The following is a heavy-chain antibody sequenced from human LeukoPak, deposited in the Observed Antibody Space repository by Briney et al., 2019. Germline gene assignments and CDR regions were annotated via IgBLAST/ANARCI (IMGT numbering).Heavy chain of an antibody. CDR3: ARSQQLVRRYFDY. Sequence: SVKVSCKASGGTFSSYAISWVRQAPGQGLXXXXGIIPIFGTANYAQKFQGRVTITADKSTSTAYMELSSLRSEDTAVYYCARSQQLVRRYFDYWGQGTLVTVSS. CDR2: IIPIFGTA. V-gene: IGHV1-69*06. D-gene: IGHD6-13*01. CDR1: GGTFSSYA. J-gene: IGHJ4*02.